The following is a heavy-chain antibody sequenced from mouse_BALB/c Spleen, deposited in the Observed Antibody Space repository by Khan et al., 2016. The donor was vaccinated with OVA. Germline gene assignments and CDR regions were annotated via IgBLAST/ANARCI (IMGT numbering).Heavy chain of an antibody. CDR3: ARPYYDYDGVYAMDY. D-gene: IGHD2-4*01. CDR1: GYSFTGYY. J-gene: IGHJ4*01. Sequence: VQLKESGPDLVKPGASVKISCKASGYSFTGYYMHWVKQSHGKSLEWIGRVNPHNGGTTYNQKFKGKAILTIDKSSSTAYMELRSLTSEDSAVYYCARPYYDYDGVYAMDYWGQGTSGTVSS. V-gene: IGHV1-18*01. CDR2: VNPHNGGT.